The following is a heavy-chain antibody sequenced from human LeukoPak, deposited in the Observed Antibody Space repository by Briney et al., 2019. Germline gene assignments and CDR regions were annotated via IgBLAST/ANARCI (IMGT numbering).Heavy chain of an antibody. D-gene: IGHD5-24*01. Sequence: GGSLRLSCVASGFTFRSHGMNWVRQAPGKGLEWVSGISPNGVITYYADSVKGRFTISRDNSKGTVYLQMDSLRPEGTAVYYCAKDDAWLQYGNWGRGTLVTVSS. V-gene: IGHV3-23*01. J-gene: IGHJ4*02. CDR1: GFTFRSHG. CDR2: ISPNGVIT. CDR3: AKDDAWLQYGN.